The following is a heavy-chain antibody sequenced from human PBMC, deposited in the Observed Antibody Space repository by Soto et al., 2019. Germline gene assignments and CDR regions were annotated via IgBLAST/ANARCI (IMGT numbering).Heavy chain of an antibody. V-gene: IGHV3-23*01. J-gene: IGHJ4*02. CDR1: ESNFGNRA. CDR2: ITDTGGDT. Sequence: GFLRLRCIAVESNFGNRARSRVRQTPGKGLEWVSTITDTGGDTKYADSVRGRFTISRDNSKNTLYLQMSSLRAEDSAVYYCARGSKDSYPWSPILDFWARGTLLTVYS. CDR3: ARGSKDSYPWSPILDF. D-gene: IGHD3-3*01.